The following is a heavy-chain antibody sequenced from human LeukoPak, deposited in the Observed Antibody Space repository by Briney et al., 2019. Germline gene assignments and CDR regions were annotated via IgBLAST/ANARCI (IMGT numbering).Heavy chain of an antibody. Sequence: GGSLRLSCAASGFTFSSYSMIWVRQAPGKGLEWVSYISSSGSTIYYADSVKGRFTISRDNAKNSLYLQMNSLRAEDTAVYYCAELGITMIGGVWGKGTTVTISS. CDR3: AELGITMIGGV. CDR1: GFTFSSYS. D-gene: IGHD3-10*02. V-gene: IGHV3-48*04. CDR2: ISSSGSTI. J-gene: IGHJ6*04.